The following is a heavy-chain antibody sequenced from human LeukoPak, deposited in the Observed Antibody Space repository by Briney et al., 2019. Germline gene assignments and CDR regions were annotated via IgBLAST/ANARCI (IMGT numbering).Heavy chain of an antibody. CDR2: INTDNGNT. J-gene: IGHJ4*02. D-gene: IGHD6-25*01. CDR3: ARDAGITAPTPGY. Sequence: ASVKVSCKASGYTFNTYGISWVRQAPGQRPEWMGWINTDNGNTKYAQKFQGRVTMTTDTSTSTAYMEVRSLRSDDTAVYYCARDAGITAPTPGYWGQGTLVTVSS. V-gene: IGHV1-18*01. CDR1: GYTFNTYG.